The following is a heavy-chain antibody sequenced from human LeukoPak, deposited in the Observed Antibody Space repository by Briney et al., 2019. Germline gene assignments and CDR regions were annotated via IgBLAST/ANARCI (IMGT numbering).Heavy chain of an antibody. D-gene: IGHD2-21*01. J-gene: IGHJ6*02. V-gene: IGHV4-59*12. CDR1: GGSINSYY. CDR3: AREVRDFGMDV. CDR2: IYYSGST. Sequence: SETLSLTCTVSGGSINSYYWSWIRQPPGKGLEWIGYIYYSGSTNYNPSLKSRVTISVDTSKNQFSLKLSSVTAADTAVYYCAREVRDFGMDVWGQGTTVTVSS.